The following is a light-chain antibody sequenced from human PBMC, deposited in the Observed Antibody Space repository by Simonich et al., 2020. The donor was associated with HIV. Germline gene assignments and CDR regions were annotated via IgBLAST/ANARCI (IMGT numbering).Light chain of an antibody. Sequence: EIVMTQSPATLSVSPGKRATLSCRASQSVSSNLAWSQQKPGQAPRLLIYGASTRATGIPARFSGSGSGTEFTLTISRLEPEDFAVYYCQQYGSSPYTFGQGTKLEIK. CDR3: QQYGSSPYT. CDR2: GAS. CDR1: QSVSSN. J-gene: IGKJ2*01. V-gene: IGKV3-15*01.